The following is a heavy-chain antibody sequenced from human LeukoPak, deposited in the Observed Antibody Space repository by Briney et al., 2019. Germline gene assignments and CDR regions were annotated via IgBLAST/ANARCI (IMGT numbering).Heavy chain of an antibody. CDR2: SRNKAQSFTI. V-gene: IGHV3-72*01. CDR1: GLIFSDHY. Sequence: GGSLRLSCAVSGLIFSDHYIDWVRQAPGKGLEWVGRSRNKAQSFTIHYAASVKGRFTISRDDSKNSLYLQMDSLKTEDTAVYYYARPPYAGSYSIDYWGQGTLVTVSS. CDR3: ARPPYAGSYSIDY. J-gene: IGHJ4*02. D-gene: IGHD1-26*01.